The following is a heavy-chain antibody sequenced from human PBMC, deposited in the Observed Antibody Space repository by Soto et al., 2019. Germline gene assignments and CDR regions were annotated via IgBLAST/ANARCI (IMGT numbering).Heavy chain of an antibody. J-gene: IGHJ3*02. Sequence: ASATQSLTCAVSGGSISGAGYSWSWIRQPPGGGLEWICYIYHSGTFLKHPSLKTRLNMSLDRSNNQFSLRLSSVTAADTAVYYCAGADSGNYYHGFQMWGQGKMVTVSS. CDR1: GGSISGAGYS. CDR2: IYHSGTF. CDR3: AGADSGNYYHGFQM. V-gene: IGHV4-30-2*02. D-gene: IGHD1-26*01.